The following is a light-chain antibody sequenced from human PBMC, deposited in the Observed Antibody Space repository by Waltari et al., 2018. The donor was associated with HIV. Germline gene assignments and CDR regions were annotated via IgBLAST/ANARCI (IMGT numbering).Light chain of an antibody. CDR3: SSFTGTTALV. V-gene: IGLV2-14*01. CDR2: EVS. CDR1: SSSLGGSTY. Sequence: QSALTQPASVSGSPGQSLTISCTGTSSSLGGSTYVSWVQQHPDKAPKLIIYEVSNRPSEISNRFSGSKSGNTASLTISELQAEDEADYYCSSFTGTTALVFGGGTKLTVL. J-gene: IGLJ3*02.